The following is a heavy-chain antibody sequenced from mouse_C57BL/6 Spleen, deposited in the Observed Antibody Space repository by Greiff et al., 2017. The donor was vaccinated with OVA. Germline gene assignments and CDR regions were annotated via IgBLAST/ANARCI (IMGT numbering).Heavy chain of an antibody. CDR2: ICPGSGST. CDR1: GFTFTGYW. V-gene: IGHV1-55*01. Sequence: VQLQQPGAELVKPGASVKMSCAASGFTFTGYWITWVKQRPGQGLEWIGDICPGSGSTNYNEKFKGKATLTVDTSSSTAYMQLSSLTSEDSAVYYCASPFFPPYAMDYWGQGTSVTVSS. CDR3: ASPFFPPYAMDY. J-gene: IGHJ4*01.